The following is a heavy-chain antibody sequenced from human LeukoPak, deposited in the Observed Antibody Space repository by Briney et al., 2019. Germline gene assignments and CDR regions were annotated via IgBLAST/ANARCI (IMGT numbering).Heavy chain of an antibody. CDR3: ARDNTPYYDFWSGYYTYWFDP. V-gene: IGHV1-2*06. J-gene: IGHJ5*02. Sequence: ASVKVSCKASGYTFTGYYMHWVRQALGQGLEWMGRINPNSGGTNYAQKFQGRVTMTRDTSISTAYMELSRLRSDDTAVYYCARDNTPYYDFWSGYYTYWFDPWGQGTLVTVSS. CDR1: GYTFTGYY. CDR2: INPNSGGT. D-gene: IGHD3-3*01.